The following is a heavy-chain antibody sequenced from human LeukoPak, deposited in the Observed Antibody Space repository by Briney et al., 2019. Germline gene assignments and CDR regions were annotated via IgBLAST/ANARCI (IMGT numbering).Heavy chain of an antibody. Sequence: XIGEIHHSASTTYNSSLKNRGTISLDKPKSQFSLILTSVTAADTAVYYCTRQSGTVTPIDYWGQGILVIVSS. D-gene: IGHD4-17*01. V-gene: IGHV4-34*01. CDR2: IHHSAST. J-gene: IGHJ4*02. CDR3: TRQSGTVTPIDY.